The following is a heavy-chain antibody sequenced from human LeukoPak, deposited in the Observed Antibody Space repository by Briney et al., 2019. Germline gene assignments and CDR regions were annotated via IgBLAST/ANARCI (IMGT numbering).Heavy chain of an antibody. D-gene: IGHD5-24*01. V-gene: IGHV4-4*02. Sequence: PSETLSLTCAVSGGSISSSNWWSWVRQPPGKGLEWIGEIYHSGSTNYNPSLKSRVTISVDKSKNQFSLKLSSVTAADTAVYYCARGKGEMATTRAFDIWGQGTMVTVSS. CDR2: IYHSGST. J-gene: IGHJ3*02. CDR1: GGSISSSNW. CDR3: ARGKGEMATTRAFDI.